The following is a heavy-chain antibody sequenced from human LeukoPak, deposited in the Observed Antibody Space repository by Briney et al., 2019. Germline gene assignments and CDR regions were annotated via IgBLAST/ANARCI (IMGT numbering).Heavy chain of an antibody. Sequence: GASVKVSCKASGYTFTSYDINWVRQATGQGLEWMGWMNPNSGNTGYAQKFQGRVTMTRNTSISTAYMKLSSLRSEDTAVYYCARVPHSRYSYGLDVDYWGQGTLVTVSS. V-gene: IGHV1-8*01. CDR1: GYTFTSYD. CDR3: ARVPHSRYSYGLDVDY. D-gene: IGHD5-18*01. CDR2: MNPNSGNT. J-gene: IGHJ4*02.